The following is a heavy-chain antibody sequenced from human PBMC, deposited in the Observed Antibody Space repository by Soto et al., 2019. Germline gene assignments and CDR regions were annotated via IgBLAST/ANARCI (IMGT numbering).Heavy chain of an antibody. V-gene: IGHV4-34*01. Sequence: SETLSLTCAVYGGPLSCYYWSWIRQPPGKGLEWIGEINHSGSTNYNPSLKSRVTISVDTSKNQFSLKLSSVTAADTAVYYCARYKSNYSPYYYYYMDVWGKGTTVTAP. D-gene: IGHD4-4*01. CDR2: INHSGST. J-gene: IGHJ6*03. CDR3: ARYKSNYSPYYYYYMDV. CDR1: GGPLSCYY.